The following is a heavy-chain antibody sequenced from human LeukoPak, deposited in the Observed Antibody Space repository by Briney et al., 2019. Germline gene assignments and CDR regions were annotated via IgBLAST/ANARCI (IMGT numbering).Heavy chain of an antibody. CDR2: ISWNSGSI. J-gene: IGHJ4*01. V-gene: IGHV3-9*01. D-gene: IGHD1-26*01. Sequence: GGSLRLSCAASGFTFDDDAMHWVRQAPGKGLEWVSGISWNSGSIGCADSVKGRFTISRDNAKNSLYLQMNSLRAEDTALYYCAKDDHASGSYLRCFDYWGQGTLVTVSS. CDR1: GFTFDDDA. CDR3: AKDDHASGSYLRCFDY.